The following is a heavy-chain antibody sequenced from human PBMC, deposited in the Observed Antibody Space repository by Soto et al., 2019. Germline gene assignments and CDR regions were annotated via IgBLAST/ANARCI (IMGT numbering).Heavy chain of an antibody. CDR3: ARPSSVTTMIDY. CDR1: GYTFTSYG. J-gene: IGHJ4*02. CDR2: ISAYNGST. Sequence: ASVKVSGKASGYTFTSYGISWVRQAPGQGLEWMGWISAYNGSTNYAQKLQGRVTMTTDTSTSTAYMELRSLRSDDTAVYYCARPSSVTTMIDYWGQGTLVTVSS. D-gene: IGHD4-17*01. V-gene: IGHV1-18*01.